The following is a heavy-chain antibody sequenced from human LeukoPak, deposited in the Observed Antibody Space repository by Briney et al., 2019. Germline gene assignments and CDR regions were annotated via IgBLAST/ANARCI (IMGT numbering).Heavy chain of an antibody. CDR3: AKDWQHASRGYSGYDYGFDI. D-gene: IGHD5-12*01. Sequence: GRSLRLSCAASGFTFSSYGMHWVRQAPGKGLEWVAVISYDGSNIYYADSVKGRFTISRDNSKNTLYLQMNSLRAEDTAVYYCAKDWQHASRGYSGYDYGFDIWGQGTMVTVSS. CDR2: ISYDGSNI. CDR1: GFTFSSYG. J-gene: IGHJ3*02. V-gene: IGHV3-30*18.